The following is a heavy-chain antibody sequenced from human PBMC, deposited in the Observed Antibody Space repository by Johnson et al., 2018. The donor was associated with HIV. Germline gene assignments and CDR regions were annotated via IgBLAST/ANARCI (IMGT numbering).Heavy chain of an antibody. D-gene: IGHD4-17*01. J-gene: IGHJ3*02. Sequence: EVQLVESGGGLVQPGGSLRLSCAASGFTFRSYDMHWVRQATGKGLEWVSAIGAAGDTYYPGSVKGRFTISRDNAKNSLYLQMNSLRAEDTAVYYCARDSTPWGDDYVDYAFDIWGQGTVVTVSS. CDR1: GFTFRSYD. CDR2: IGAAGDT. CDR3: ARDSTPWGDDYVDYAFDI. V-gene: IGHV3-13*01.